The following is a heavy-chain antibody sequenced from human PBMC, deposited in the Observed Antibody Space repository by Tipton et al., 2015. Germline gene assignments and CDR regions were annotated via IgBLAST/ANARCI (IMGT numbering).Heavy chain of an antibody. CDR2: IYYTGST. D-gene: IGHD1-26*01. Sequence: TLSLTCAVSGGSISNHLYFWGWIRQPPGKGLEYIGLIYYTGSTYYNPSLTRRATISADTSKNQFSLQLSAVTAADTAVYFCARQSIGAFDAFDIWGQGTVVTVSS. V-gene: IGHV4-39*01. CDR3: ARQSIGAFDAFDI. J-gene: IGHJ3*02. CDR1: GGSISNHLYF.